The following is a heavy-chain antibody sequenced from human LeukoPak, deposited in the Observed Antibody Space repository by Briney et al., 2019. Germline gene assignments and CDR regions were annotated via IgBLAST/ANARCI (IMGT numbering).Heavy chain of an antibody. J-gene: IGHJ4*02. CDR3: ARGDYGDYSNFDY. CDR1: GGSFSGYY. CDR2: INHSGST. V-gene: IGHV4-34*01. Sequence: SETLSLTCAVYGGSFSGYYWSWIRQPPGKGLEWIGEINHSGSTNYNPSLKSRVTISVDTSKNQFSLKLSSVTAADTAVYYCARGDYGDYSNFDYWGQGTLVTVSS. D-gene: IGHD4-17*01.